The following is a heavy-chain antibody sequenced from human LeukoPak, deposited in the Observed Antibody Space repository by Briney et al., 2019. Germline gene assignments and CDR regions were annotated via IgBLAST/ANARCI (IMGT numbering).Heavy chain of an antibody. CDR3: ARDTGGGYSCYDC. D-gene: IGHD5-18*01. CDR1: GFTFSSYW. Sequence: GGSLRLSCAASGFTFSSYWMTWIRQAPGKGLEWVANIKQYGSEKYYVDSVKGRFTISRDNAKNSLYLQMDSLRAEDTAVYYCARDTGGGYSCYDCWGQGTLVTVSS. J-gene: IGHJ4*02. V-gene: IGHV3-7*01. CDR2: IKQYGSEK.